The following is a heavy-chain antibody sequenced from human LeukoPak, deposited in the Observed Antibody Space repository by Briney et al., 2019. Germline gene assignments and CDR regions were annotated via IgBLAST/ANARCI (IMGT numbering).Heavy chain of an antibody. Sequence: SETLSLTCTVSGDSITSGHFWWGWIRQPPGKGLEWLGIVFHKGNTHFHSSFKSRVSVSADTSKNQISLTLSAVTAEDTAVYYCARQLGVGVWALDSWGQGILATVSS. V-gene: IGHV4-39*01. CDR2: VFHKGNT. CDR3: ARQLGVGVWALDS. CDR1: GDSITSGHFW. D-gene: IGHD3-3*01. J-gene: IGHJ4*02.